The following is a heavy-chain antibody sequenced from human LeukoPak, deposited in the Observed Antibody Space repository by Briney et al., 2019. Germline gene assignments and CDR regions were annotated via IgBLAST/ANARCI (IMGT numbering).Heavy chain of an antibody. Sequence: GGSLRLSCAASGFTFSSYEMNWVRQAPGKGLEWVSYISSGGNTIYYADSVKGRFTISRDNAKNSLYLQMNSLRAEDTAVYYCAREGTAMVSFDSWGQGTLVTVSS. J-gene: IGHJ4*02. CDR2: ISSGGNTI. CDR3: AREGTAMVSFDS. CDR1: GFTFSSYE. D-gene: IGHD5-18*01. V-gene: IGHV3-48*03.